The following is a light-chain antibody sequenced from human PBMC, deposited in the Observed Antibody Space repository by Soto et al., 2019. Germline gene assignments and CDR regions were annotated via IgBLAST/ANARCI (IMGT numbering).Light chain of an antibody. V-gene: IGKV1-5*03. J-gene: IGKJ1*01. Sequence: DIQMTQSPSTLSTSVGDRVTITCRASQSISSWLAWYQRKPGKAPKLLIQKASSLESGVPSRFSGSGSGTEFTLTISSLQPDDFATYYCQQYNTYPWTFGQRTKVEVK. CDR1: QSISSW. CDR2: KAS. CDR3: QQYNTYPWT.